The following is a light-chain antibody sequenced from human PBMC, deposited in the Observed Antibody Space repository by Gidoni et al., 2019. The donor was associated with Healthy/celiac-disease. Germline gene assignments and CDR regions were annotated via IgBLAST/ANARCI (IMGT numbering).Light chain of an antibody. Sequence: IVLTQTQATLSLSPGERATLSCTASQSVSSYLAWYQQKPGQAPRLLIYDASNRATGIPARFSGSGSGTDFTLTISSLEPEDFAVYYCQQRSNWPPYTFGQGTKLEIK. J-gene: IGKJ2*01. CDR1: QSVSSY. V-gene: IGKV3-11*01. CDR2: DAS. CDR3: QQRSNWPPYT.